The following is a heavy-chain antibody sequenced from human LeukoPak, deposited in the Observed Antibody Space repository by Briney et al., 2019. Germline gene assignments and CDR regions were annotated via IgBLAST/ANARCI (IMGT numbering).Heavy chain of an antibody. V-gene: IGHV4-34*01. D-gene: IGHD3-10*01. CDR1: GGSFSGYY. CDR2: INHSGST. CDR3: ARHGFAFDY. J-gene: IGHJ4*02. Sequence: SETLSLTCAVYGGSFSGYYWSWIRQPPGKGLEWIGEINHSGSTNYNPSLKSRVTISVDTSKNQFSLKLSSVTAADTAVYYCARHGFAFDYWGQGTLVTVSS.